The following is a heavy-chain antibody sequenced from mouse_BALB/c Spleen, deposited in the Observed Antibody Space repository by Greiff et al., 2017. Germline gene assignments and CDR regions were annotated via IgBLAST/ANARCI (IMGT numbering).Heavy chain of an antibody. CDR1: GFTFSDYY. Sequence: EVKLMESGGGLVKPGGSLKLSCAASGFTFSDYYMYWVRQTPEKRLEWVATISDGGSYTYYPDSVKGRFTISRDNAKNNLYLQMSSLKSEDTAMYYCASGYYGSSFDYWGQGTTLTVSS. D-gene: IGHD1-1*01. CDR3: ASGYYGSSFDY. CDR2: ISDGGSYT. J-gene: IGHJ2*01. V-gene: IGHV5-4*02.